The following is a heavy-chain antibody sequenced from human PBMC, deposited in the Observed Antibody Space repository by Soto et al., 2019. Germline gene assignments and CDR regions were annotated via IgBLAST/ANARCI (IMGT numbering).Heavy chain of an antibody. CDR1: GCTFSSYA. CDR3: ASPRDSSGYYYGGWYFDL. CDR2: IIPIFGTA. D-gene: IGHD3-22*01. J-gene: IGHJ2*01. V-gene: IGHV1-69*13. Sequence: SVKVSCKASGCTFSSYAISCVRRAPGQGLEWMGGIIPIFGTANYAQKFQGRVTITADESTSTAYMELSSLRSEDTAVYYCASPRDSSGYYYGGWYFDLWGRGTLVTVSS.